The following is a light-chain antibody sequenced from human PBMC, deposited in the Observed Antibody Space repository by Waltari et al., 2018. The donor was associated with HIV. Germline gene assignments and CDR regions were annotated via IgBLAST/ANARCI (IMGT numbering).Light chain of an antibody. CDR2: GDR. CDR3: QSYDRSLSGSFV. Sequence: QSVLTPPPSVSGAPGQRVTISCTGNSPNLGAGYDVHWYQHLPGTAPKLLIYGDRNRPSGVPDRFSASRSDTSASLAITGLQAEDEADYYCQSYDRSLSGSFVFGTGTKVTVL. J-gene: IGLJ1*01. CDR1: SPNLGAGYD. V-gene: IGLV1-40*01.